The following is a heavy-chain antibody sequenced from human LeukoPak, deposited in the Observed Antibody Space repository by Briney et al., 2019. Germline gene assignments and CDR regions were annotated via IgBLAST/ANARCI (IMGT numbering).Heavy chain of an antibody. Sequence: ASVKVSCKASGYSFTSHYMHWVRQAPGQGLEWLGLINPSGSSTLYAQKFQGRVTMTRDMSTTTDYMELSSLRSEDTAVYYCARVGVYSGYDDYWGQGTLVTVSS. CDR3: ARVGVYSGYDDY. J-gene: IGHJ4*02. V-gene: IGHV1-46*01. CDR2: INPSGSST. CDR1: GYSFTSHY. D-gene: IGHD5-12*01.